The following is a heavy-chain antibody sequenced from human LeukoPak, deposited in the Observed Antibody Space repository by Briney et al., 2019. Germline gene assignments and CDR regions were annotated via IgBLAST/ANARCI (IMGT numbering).Heavy chain of an antibody. CDR1: GVSISTTHYY. D-gene: IGHD3-10*01. CDR3: ARHVENVEGIGSYGYFDS. V-gene: IGHV4-39*01. CDR2: IYYSGST. Sequence: SETLSLTCAVSGVSISTTHYYWAWIRQPPGKSLEWIANIYYSGSTYYNLSLRSRVTVSLDTSRNQFSLKLSSVTATDTAVYYCARHVENVEGIGSYGYFDSWGQGTLVTVSS. J-gene: IGHJ4*02.